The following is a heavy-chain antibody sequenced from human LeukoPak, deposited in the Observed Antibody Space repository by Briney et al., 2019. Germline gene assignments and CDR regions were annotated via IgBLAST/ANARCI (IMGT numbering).Heavy chain of an antibody. CDR3: ARVGSSGYYL. CDR2: IYYSGST. V-gene: IGHV4-39*07. CDR1: GGSISSSSYY. D-gene: IGHD3-22*01. Sequence: PSETLSLTCTVSGGSISSSSYYWGWIRQPPGKGLEWIGSIYYSGSTYYNPSLKSRVTISVDTSKNQFSLKLSSVTAADTAVYYCARVGSSGYYLWGRGTLVTVSS. J-gene: IGHJ5*02.